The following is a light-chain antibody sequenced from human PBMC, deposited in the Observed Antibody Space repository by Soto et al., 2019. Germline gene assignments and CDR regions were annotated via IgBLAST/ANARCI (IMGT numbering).Light chain of an antibody. J-gene: IGKJ5*01. CDR1: QSISRK. CDR3: QQSYTTASIT. CDR2: AAS. V-gene: IGKV1-39*01. Sequence: DIQLTQSPSSLCASVGDRVTITCRASQSISRKLNWYQHKPGKAPKLLIYAASSLQNGVPSRFSGGGSGTEFTLSISSLQPEDFGTYYCQQSYTTASITFGQGTRLEIK.